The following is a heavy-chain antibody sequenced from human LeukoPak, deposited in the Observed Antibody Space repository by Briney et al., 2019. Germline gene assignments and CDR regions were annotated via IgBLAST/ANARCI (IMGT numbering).Heavy chain of an antibody. CDR1: GYIFTGYY. CDR2: SNPSSGGT. CDR3: ARTLEVGATTSAFDI. Sequence: ASVKVSCKASGYIFTGYYMHWVRQAPGQGLEWRGWSNPSSGGTNYAQKFQGRVTMTRDTSISTAYMELSRLRSDDTAVYYCARTLEVGATTSAFDIWGQGTMVTVSS. D-gene: IGHD1-26*01. J-gene: IGHJ3*02. V-gene: IGHV1-2*02.